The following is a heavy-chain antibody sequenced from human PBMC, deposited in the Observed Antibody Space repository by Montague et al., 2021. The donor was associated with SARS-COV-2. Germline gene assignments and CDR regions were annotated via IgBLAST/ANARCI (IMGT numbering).Heavy chain of an antibody. CDR1: GGSISSSSYY. V-gene: IGHV4-39*01. J-gene: IGHJ6*02. CDR2: IYYSGST. D-gene: IGHD4-11*01. Sequence: SETLSLTCNVSGGSISSSSYYWGWIRQPPGKGLEWIGSIYYSGSTHYXPALKSRVTISVDTSKNQFSLKLSSVTAADTAVYYCASGVYSRQGGYGMDDWGQGTTVTVSS. CDR3: ASGVYSRQGGYGMDD.